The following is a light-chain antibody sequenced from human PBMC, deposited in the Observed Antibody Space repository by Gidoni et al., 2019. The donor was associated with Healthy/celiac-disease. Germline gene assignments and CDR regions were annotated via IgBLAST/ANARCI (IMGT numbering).Light chain of an antibody. CDR3: QQYDVLPPIT. CDR1: QDISNY. CDR2: DAS. Sequence: DIQMTQSPSSLSASVGDRVTITCQASQDISNYLNWYQQKPGKAPKLLIYDASNLETGVPSRFSGSGSGTDFTFTITSLQPEDIATYYCQQYDVLPPITFXXXTRLEIK. V-gene: IGKV1-33*01. J-gene: IGKJ5*01.